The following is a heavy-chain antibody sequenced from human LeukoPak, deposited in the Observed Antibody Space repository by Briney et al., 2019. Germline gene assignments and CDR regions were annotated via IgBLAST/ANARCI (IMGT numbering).Heavy chain of an antibody. CDR2: INPSGGST. D-gene: IGHD4-11*01. V-gene: IGHV1-46*01. CDR3: ARDRASNYGYYYSYMDV. Sequence: ASVKVSCEASGYTFTSYYMHWVRQAPGQGLEWMGIINPSGGSTSYAQKFQGRVTMTRDMSTSTVYMELSSLRSEDTAVYYCARDRASNYGYYYSYMDVWGKGTTVTVSS. CDR1: GYTFTSYY. J-gene: IGHJ6*03.